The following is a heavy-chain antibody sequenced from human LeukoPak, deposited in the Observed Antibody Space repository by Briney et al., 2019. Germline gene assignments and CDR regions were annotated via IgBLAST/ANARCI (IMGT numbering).Heavy chain of an antibody. CDR3: AGSLGYCTSNVCYLKY. CDR2: ISAQHGQT. J-gene: IGHJ4*02. Sequence: ASVKVSCKTSGYSENFYGITWVRQVAEQGLEWMGWISAQHGQTEYAPNSQDRVTTTTDTYTNTAYMELRSLGSDDTAVYYCAGSLGYCTSNVCYLKYWGQGTLVTVSS. CDR1: GYSENFYG. V-gene: IGHV1-18*01. D-gene: IGHD2-8*01.